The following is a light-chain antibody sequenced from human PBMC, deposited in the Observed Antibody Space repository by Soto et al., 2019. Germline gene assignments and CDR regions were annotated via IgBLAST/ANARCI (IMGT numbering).Light chain of an antibody. CDR3: QSYDSSLSGSV. V-gene: IGLV1-40*01. J-gene: IGLJ3*02. CDR2: GNS. Sequence: QSVLTQPPSVSGAPGQRVTISCTGSSSYIGAGYDVHWYQQLPGTATKLLIYGNSNRPSGVPDRFSGSKSGTSASLAITGLQAEDEADYYCQSYDSSLSGSVFGGETKLTVL. CDR1: SSYIGAGYD.